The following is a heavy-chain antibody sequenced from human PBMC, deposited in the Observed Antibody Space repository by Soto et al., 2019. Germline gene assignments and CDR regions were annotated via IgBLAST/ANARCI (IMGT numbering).Heavy chain of an antibody. V-gene: IGHV5-51*01. CDR2: IYPGDSDT. Sequence: PGESLKISCKGSGYSFTSYWIGWVRQMPGKGLEWMGIIYPGDSDTRYSPSFQGQVTISADKSISTAYLQWSSLKASDTAMYYCATRIYCGGDCYSWLDPWGQGPMVPVSP. J-gene: IGHJ5*02. CDR1: GYSFTSYW. CDR3: ATRIYCGGDCYSWLDP. D-gene: IGHD2-21*02.